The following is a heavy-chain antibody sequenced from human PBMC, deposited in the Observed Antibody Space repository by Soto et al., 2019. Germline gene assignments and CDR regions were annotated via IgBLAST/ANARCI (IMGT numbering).Heavy chain of an antibody. CDR2: IKSKTDGGTT. Sequence: GSLRLSCAASGFTFSNAWMNWVRQAPGKGLEWVGRIKSKTDGGTTDYAAPVKGRFTISRDDSKNTLYLQMNSLKTEDTAVYYCTTARHSSPPYYYYYGMDVWGQGTTVTVSS. V-gene: IGHV3-15*07. J-gene: IGHJ6*02. D-gene: IGHD6-13*01. CDR3: TTARHSSPPYYYYYGMDV. CDR1: GFTFSNAW.